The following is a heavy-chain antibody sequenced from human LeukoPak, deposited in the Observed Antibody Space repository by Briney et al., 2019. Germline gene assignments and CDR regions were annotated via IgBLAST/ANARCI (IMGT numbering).Heavy chain of an antibody. Sequence: ASVKVSCKASGYTFTSYGISWVRQAPGQGLEWMGWISVYNGNTNYAQKLQGRVTMTTDTSTSTAYMELRSLRSDDTAVYYCARDLYYYDSSGYSPQDYWGQGTLVTVSS. CDR2: ISVYNGNT. CDR1: GYTFTSYG. J-gene: IGHJ4*02. D-gene: IGHD3-22*01. V-gene: IGHV1-18*01. CDR3: ARDLYYYDSSGYSPQDY.